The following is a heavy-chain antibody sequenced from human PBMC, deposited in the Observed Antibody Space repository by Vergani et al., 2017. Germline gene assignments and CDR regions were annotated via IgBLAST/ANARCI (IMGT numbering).Heavy chain of an antibody. Sequence: QVQLQQWGAGLLKPSETLSLTCAVYGGSFSGYYWSWIRQPPGKGLEWSGEINHSGSTNYNPSLKSRVTISVDTSKNQFSLKLSSVTAADTAVDYCARGAKQQLAGFYFDLWGRGTLVTVSS. CDR3: ARGAKQQLAGFYFDL. V-gene: IGHV4-34*01. CDR1: GGSFSGYY. CDR2: INHSGST. J-gene: IGHJ2*01. D-gene: IGHD6-13*01.